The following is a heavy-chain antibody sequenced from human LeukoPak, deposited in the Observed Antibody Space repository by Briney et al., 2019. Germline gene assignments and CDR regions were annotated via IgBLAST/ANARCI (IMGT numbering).Heavy chain of an antibody. V-gene: IGHV3-20*04. D-gene: IGHD4-17*01. Sequence: GGSLRLSCAASGFTFSSYWMHWVRQAPGKGLEWVSGINWNGGSTGYADSVKGRFTISRDNAKNSLYLQMNSLRAEDTALYYCAREADYGTYYYMDVWGKGTTVTVSS. CDR3: AREADYGTYYYMDV. CDR2: INWNGGST. CDR1: GFTFSSYW. J-gene: IGHJ6*03.